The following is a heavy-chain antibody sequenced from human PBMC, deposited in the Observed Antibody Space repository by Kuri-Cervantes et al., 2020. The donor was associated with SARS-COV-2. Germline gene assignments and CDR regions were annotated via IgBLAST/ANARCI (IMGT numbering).Heavy chain of an antibody. CDR1: GFTVSSNY. J-gene: IGHJ4*02. V-gene: IGHV3-53*01. D-gene: IGHD2-8*02. Sequence: GESLKISCAASGFTVSSNYMSWVRQAPGKGLEWVSVIYSGGSTYYADSAKGRFTISRDNAKNSLFLQMNSLRADDTAIYYCARFETGVSTTGTENWGQGTLVTVSS. CDR2: IYSGGST. CDR3: ARFETGVSTTGTEN.